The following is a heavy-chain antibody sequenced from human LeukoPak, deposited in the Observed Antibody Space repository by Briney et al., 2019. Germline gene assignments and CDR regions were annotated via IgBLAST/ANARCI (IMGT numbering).Heavy chain of an antibody. J-gene: IGHJ4*02. V-gene: IGHV4-59*12. Sequence: SETLSLTCTVSGGSISSYYWSWIRQPPGKGLEWIGYIYYSGSTNYNPSLKSRVTISVDTSKNQFSLKLSSVTAADTAVYYCARRCGSYWFDYWGQGTLVTVSS. CDR1: GGSISSYY. CDR3: ARRCGSYWFDY. D-gene: IGHD1-26*01. CDR2: IYYSGST.